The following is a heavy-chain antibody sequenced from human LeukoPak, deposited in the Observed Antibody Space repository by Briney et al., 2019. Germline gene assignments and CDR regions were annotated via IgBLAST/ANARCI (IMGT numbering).Heavy chain of an antibody. CDR2: ISYDGSNK. CDR3: AKGYTSGWGTSDAFDI. D-gene: IGHD6-19*01. V-gene: IGHV3-30*04. J-gene: IGHJ3*02. Sequence: PGGSLRLSCAASGFTFSSYAMSWVRQAPGKGLEWVAVISYDGSNKFYADSVKGRVTISRDYSRNTLYLQMDSLRVEDTAVYYCAKGYTSGWGTSDAFDIWGQGTMVTVSS. CDR1: GFTFSSYA.